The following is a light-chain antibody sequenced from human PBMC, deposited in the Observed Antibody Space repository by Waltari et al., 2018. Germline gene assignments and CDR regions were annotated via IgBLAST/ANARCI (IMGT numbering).Light chain of an antibody. CDR2: DVS. CDR3: SSFTSRSTWV. CDR1: SSDVGGYNY. V-gene: IGLV2-14*01. Sequence: QSALTQPASVSGSPGQSITISCTGTSSDVGGYNYVPWYQQHPGKAPKPMIYDVSNRPSGVSNRFSGSKSGNTASLTISGLQAEDESDYYCSSFTSRSTWVFGGGTNLTVL. J-gene: IGLJ3*02.